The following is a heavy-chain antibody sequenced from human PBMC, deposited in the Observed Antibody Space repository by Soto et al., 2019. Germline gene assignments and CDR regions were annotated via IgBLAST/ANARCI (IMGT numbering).Heavy chain of an antibody. J-gene: IGHJ4*02. Sequence: QITLRESGPALVKPTQTLTLTCTFSGFPLNSRGVGVGWVRQPPGKALEWLAMVNWDDDKRYRPSLRSRISIRKDTPKNQVVLTLTNTDPVDTATYYSVHRGPIDETGMGFHCWGQGSLVTVSS. D-gene: IGHD3-9*01. V-gene: IGHV2-5*02. CDR2: VNWDDDK. CDR1: GFPLNSRGVG. CDR3: VHRGPIDETGMGFHC.